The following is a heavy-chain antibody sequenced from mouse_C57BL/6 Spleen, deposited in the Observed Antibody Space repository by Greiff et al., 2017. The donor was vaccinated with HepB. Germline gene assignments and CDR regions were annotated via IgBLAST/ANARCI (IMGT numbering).Heavy chain of an antibody. CDR3: AREGDYADFDY. J-gene: IGHJ2*01. Sequence: DVKLQESGPGLVKPSQSLSLTCSVTGYSITSGYYWNWIRQFPGNKLEWMGYISYDGSNNYNPSLKNRISITRDTSKNQFFLKLNSVTTEDTATYYCAREGDYADFDYWGQGTTLTVSS. CDR1: GYSITSGYY. CDR2: ISYDGSN. D-gene: IGHD2-4*01. V-gene: IGHV3-6*01.